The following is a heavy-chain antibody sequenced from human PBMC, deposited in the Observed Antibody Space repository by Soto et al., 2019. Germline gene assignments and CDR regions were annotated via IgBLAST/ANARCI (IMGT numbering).Heavy chain of an antibody. J-gene: IGHJ3*02. Sequence: GASVKVSCKASGGTFSSYAISWVRQAPGQGLEWMGGIIPIFGTANYAQKLQGRVTMTTDTSTSTAYMELRSLRSDDTAVYYCARGDSSGYYYVGAFDIWGQGTMVTVSS. CDR2: IIPIFGTA. D-gene: IGHD3-22*01. V-gene: IGHV1-69*05. CDR1: GGTFSSYA. CDR3: ARGDSSGYYYVGAFDI.